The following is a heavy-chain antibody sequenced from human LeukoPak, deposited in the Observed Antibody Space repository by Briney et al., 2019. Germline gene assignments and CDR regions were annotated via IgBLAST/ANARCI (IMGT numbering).Heavy chain of an antibody. CDR3: ARVSVPGHSSGYDMDV. V-gene: IGHV3-23*01. Sequence: PGGSLRLSCAASGFTFSSYAMSWVRQAPGKGLEWVSAISGSGGSTYYADSVKGRFTISRDNSKNTLYLQMNSLRAEDTAVYYCARVSVPGHSSGYDMDVWGQGTTVTVSS. CDR2: ISGSGGST. J-gene: IGHJ6*02. D-gene: IGHD3-22*01. CDR1: GFTFSSYA.